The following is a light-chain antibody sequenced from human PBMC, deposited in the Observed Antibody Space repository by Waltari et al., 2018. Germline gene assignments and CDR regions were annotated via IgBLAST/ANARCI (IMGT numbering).Light chain of an antibody. J-gene: IGLJ2*01. CDR1: CSTIGNHY. CDR3: GTWDTSLSALI. Sequence: QSVLTQPPSVSAAPGQKVTISCYGSCSTIGNHYSSWYPQLPRTTPKLFIYENNKRPAGIPDRFAGSKSGTSATLGITGLQTGDEADYYCGTWDTSLSALIFGGGTKLTVL. V-gene: IGLV1-51*02. CDR2: ENN.